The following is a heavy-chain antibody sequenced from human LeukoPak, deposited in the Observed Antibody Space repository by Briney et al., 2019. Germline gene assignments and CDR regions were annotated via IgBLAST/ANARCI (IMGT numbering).Heavy chain of an antibody. Sequence: SETLSLTCTVSGGSISSYYWSWIRQPPGKGLEWIGGINHSGSTNYNPSLKSRVTISVDTSKNQFSLKLSSVTAADTAVYYCARGRVSGSYLRPKYYYGMDVWGQGTTVTVSS. D-gene: IGHD1-26*01. CDR3: ARGRVSGSYLRPKYYYGMDV. CDR1: GGSISSYY. CDR2: INHSGST. V-gene: IGHV4-34*01. J-gene: IGHJ6*02.